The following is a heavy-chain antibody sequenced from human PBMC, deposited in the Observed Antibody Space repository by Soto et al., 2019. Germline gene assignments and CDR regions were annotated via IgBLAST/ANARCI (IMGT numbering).Heavy chain of an antibody. CDR3: ARGRELVWFGEETFGVDV. V-gene: IGHV4-34*02. CDR1: GGSFSGYY. Sequence: QVQLQQWGAGLLKPSATLSLTCAVHGGSFSGYYWSWIRQSPGKGLEWVGEITHSGGMNYNMCLKSRVTISVATSKKQFSLTVNSVTAADTAVYYCARGRELVWFGEETFGVDVWGQGTTVTVSS. D-gene: IGHD3-10*01. J-gene: IGHJ6*02. CDR2: ITHSGGM.